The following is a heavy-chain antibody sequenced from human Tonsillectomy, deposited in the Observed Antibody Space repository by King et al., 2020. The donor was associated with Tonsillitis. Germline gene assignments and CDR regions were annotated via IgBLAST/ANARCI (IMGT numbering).Heavy chain of an antibody. Sequence: VQLVESGGGVVQPGRSLRLSCAASGFTLSSYDMHWVRQAPGKGLEWVASISPDGNNKYYADSLKGRFTISRDSSENTLYLQMNSLRPEETAVYYCAREYGAPGTGGFDIWGQGTMVTVSS. CDR3: AREYGAPGTGGFDI. D-gene: IGHD2-8*02. J-gene: IGHJ3*02. CDR2: ISPDGNNK. CDR1: GFTLSSYD. V-gene: IGHV3-30*01.